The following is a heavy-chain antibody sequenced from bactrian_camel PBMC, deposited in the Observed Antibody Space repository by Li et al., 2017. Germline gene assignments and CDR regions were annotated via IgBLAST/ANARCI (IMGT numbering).Heavy chain of an antibody. CDR1: GFTFSTYA. CDR3: THWAE. D-gene: IGHD1*01. Sequence: DVQLVESGGGLVQPGGSLRLSCAANGFTFSTYAMTWVRQAPGKGPEWVAAINSGGRGTEHSASAKGRFTISRDNAKSTVYLQLNSLGSEDTAMYYCTHWAEWGQGTQVTVS. J-gene: IGHJ4*01. V-gene: IGHV3S31*01. CDR2: INSGGRGT.